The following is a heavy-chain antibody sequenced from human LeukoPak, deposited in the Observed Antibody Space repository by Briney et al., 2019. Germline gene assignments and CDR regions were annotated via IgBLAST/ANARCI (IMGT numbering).Heavy chain of an antibody. J-gene: IGHJ6*03. CDR3: AREARGTMVRGTPYYYYMDV. V-gene: IGHV3-7*01. D-gene: IGHD3-10*01. Sequence: GGSLRLSCAASGFTFSSYWMSWVRQAPGKGLEWVANIKQDGSEKYYVDSVKGRFTISRDNAKNSLYLQMNSLRAEDTAVYYCAREARGTMVRGTPYYYYMDVWGKGTTVTISS. CDR1: GFTFSSYW. CDR2: IKQDGSEK.